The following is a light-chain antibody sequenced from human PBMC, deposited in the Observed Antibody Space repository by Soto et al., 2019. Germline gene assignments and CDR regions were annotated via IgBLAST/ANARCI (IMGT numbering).Light chain of an antibody. J-gene: IGLJ1*01. Sequence: QSALTQPDSVSGSPGQSITISCTGTSSDVGGYNYVSWYQQHPDKAPTLMIYDVGNRPSGVSNRFSGSKSGDTASLTISGLQAEDEADYYCTSFTSRHTYVFGTGTKVTVL. CDR2: DVG. CDR1: SSDVGGYNY. CDR3: TSFTSRHTYV. V-gene: IGLV2-14*03.